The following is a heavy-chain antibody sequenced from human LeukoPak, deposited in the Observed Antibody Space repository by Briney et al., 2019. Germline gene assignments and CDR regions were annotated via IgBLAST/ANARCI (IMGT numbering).Heavy chain of an antibody. V-gene: IGHV1-69*13. CDR2: IIPIFGTA. J-gene: IGHJ5*02. Sequence: SVKVSCKASGYTFTGYYMHWVRQAPGQGLEWMGGIIPIFGTANYAQKFQGRVTITADESTSTAYMELSSLRSEDTAVYYCAGEDLIAAAGTCWFDPWGQGTLVTVSS. CDR3: AGEDLIAAAGTCWFDP. D-gene: IGHD6-13*01. CDR1: GYTFTGYY.